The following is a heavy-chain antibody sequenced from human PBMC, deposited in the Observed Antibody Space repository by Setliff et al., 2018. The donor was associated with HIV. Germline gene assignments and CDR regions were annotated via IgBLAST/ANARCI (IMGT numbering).Heavy chain of an antibody. V-gene: IGHV4-59*05. D-gene: IGHD3-3*01. CDR3: ARSQPDTIFGVVIFDY. J-gene: IGHJ4*02. CDR2: VYYSGST. CDR1: GGSISTYF. Sequence: SETLSLTCTVSGGSISTYFWSWVRQAPGGGLEWIGSVYYSGSTYYNPSLKSRVTISLDTSKNQLSLRLTSMTAADTAVYYCARSQPDTIFGVVIFDYWGQGKMVTVSS.